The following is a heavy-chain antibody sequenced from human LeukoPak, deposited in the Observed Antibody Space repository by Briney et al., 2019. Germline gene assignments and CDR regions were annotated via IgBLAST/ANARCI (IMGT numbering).Heavy chain of an antibody. CDR1: GFIVSSND. CDR2: SHNTGSN. Sequence: ESLRLSCAASGFIVSSNDLNWVRQGPAKGLEWVSVSHNTGSNHYVAPVKGRFSTSRDNYKNALYLQMNSLRAEDTAVYFCARAQDSCSGSNCYGYFHHWGQGTLVIVSS. CDR3: ARAQDSCSGSNCYGYFHH. D-gene: IGHD2-15*01. J-gene: IGHJ1*01. V-gene: IGHV3-53*01.